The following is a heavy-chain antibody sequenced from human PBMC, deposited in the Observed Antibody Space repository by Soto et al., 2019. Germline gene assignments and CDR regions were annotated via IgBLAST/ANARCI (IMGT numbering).Heavy chain of an antibody. J-gene: IGHJ6*02. CDR1: GYTFSSYG. V-gene: IGHV1-18*04. Sequence: QAQLMQSGAEVKRPGASVKVSCRSSGYTFSSYGISWVRQAPGQGLEWLGWISPYDGNRNYAQTLQGRVYMTTDTSANTDYMELRSLRVDDTAKYYCARGGYYDSSGSRNYHYYGMNVWGQGTTVTVSS. CDR3: ARGGYYDSSGSRNYHYYGMNV. CDR2: ISPYDGNR. D-gene: IGHD3-9*01.